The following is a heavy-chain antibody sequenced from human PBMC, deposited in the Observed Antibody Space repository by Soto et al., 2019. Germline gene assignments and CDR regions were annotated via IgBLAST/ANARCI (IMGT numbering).Heavy chain of an antibody. V-gene: IGHV3-30*18. CDR2: ISHDGSVT. J-gene: IGHJ5*02. D-gene: IGHD6-13*01. CDR1: GFTFSTSV. CDR3: AKDWGSSGWYNWFDP. Sequence: QVQMVESGGGVVQPGTSLRLSCATSGFTFSTSVMHWVRQAPGKGLEWEAMISHDGSVTYYTDSVQGRFTISRDTPKNTLYLQMNSLRDEDTAIYYCAKDWGSSGWYNWFDPWGQGTRVTVS.